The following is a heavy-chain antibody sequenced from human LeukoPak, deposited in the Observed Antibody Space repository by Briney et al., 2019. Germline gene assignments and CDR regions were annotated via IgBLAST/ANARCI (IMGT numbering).Heavy chain of an antibody. D-gene: IGHD3-3*01. CDR2: IYYSGST. CDR1: GGSISSSSYY. V-gene: IGHV4-39*07. J-gene: IGHJ5*02. Sequence: SETLSLTCTVSGGSISSSSYYWGWIRQPPGKGLEWIGSIYYSGSTYYNPSLKSRVTISVDTSKNQFSLKLSSVTAADTAVYYCTRDINLGDFWSGYYSVAPWFDPWGQGTLVTVSS. CDR3: TRDINLGDFWSGYYSVAPWFDP.